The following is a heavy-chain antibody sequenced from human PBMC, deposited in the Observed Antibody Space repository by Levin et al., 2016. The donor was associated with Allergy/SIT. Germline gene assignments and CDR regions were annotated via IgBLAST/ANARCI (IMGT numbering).Heavy chain of an antibody. Sequence: SETLSLTCTVSGGSMSGYYWGWIRQPPGKGLEWMGYIYYSGSTNYNPSLKSRVTISIDTSKNQFSLKLSSVTAADTAVYYCARRGSGYPYYFDYWGQGTLVTVSS. CDR1: GGSMSGYY. V-gene: IGHV4-59*01. J-gene: IGHJ4*02. CDR3: ARRGSGYPYYFDY. CDR2: IYYSGST. D-gene: IGHD3-22*01.